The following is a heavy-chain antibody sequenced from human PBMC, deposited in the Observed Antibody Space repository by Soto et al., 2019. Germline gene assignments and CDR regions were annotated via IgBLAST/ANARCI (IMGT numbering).Heavy chain of an antibody. V-gene: IGHV4-34*01. CDR1: GGSFSGYY. Sequence: PETLSLTCAVYGGSFSGYYWSWIRQPPGKGLEWIGEINHSGSTNYNPSLKSRVTISVDTSKNQFSLKLSSVTAADTAVYYCARGKFGHQPLVSFDYCGQGSLVTVSS. D-gene: IGHD3-10*01. CDR3: ARGKFGHQPLVSFDY. CDR2: INHSGST. J-gene: IGHJ4*02.